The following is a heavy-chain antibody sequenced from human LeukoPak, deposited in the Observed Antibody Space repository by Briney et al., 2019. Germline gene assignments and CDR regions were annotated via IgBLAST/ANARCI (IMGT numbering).Heavy chain of an antibody. Sequence: ASVKVSCKASGYTFTGYYMHWVRQAPGQGLEWIGWINPNSGGTNYPQKFQGRVTMTRDTSISTAYMELSRLRSDDTAVYYCARGDTGSYYYYGMDVWGQGTTVTVSS. V-gene: IGHV1-2*02. CDR1: GYTFTGYY. CDR3: ARGDTGSYYYYGMDV. D-gene: IGHD1-1*01. J-gene: IGHJ6*02. CDR2: INPNSGGT.